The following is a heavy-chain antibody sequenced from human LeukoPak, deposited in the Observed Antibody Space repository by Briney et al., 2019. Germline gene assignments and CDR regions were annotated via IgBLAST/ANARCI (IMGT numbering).Heavy chain of an antibody. D-gene: IGHD1-26*01. CDR1: GFTFSSYA. Sequence: GRSLRLSCAASGFTFSSYAMSWVRQAPGKGLEWISAISGSGGSTYYADSVKGRFTISRDNFKNTLYLQMNSLRAEDTAVYYCAKGGELLDYWGQGTLVTVSS. CDR2: ISGSGGST. J-gene: IGHJ4*02. CDR3: AKGGELLDY. V-gene: IGHV3-23*01.